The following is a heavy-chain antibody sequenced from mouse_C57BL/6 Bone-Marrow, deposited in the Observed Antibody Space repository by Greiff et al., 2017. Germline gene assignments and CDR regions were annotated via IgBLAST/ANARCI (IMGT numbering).Heavy chain of an antibody. Sequence: DVQLQEPGAELVRPGASVKLSCTASGFNIKDDYMHWVKQRPEQGLEWIGWIDPENGDTEYASKFQGKATITADTSSNTAYLQLSSLTSEDTAVYYCTHPITTVVATDWYFDVWGTGTTVTVSS. V-gene: IGHV14-4*01. CDR1: GFNIKDDY. J-gene: IGHJ1*03. CDR3: THPITTVVATDWYFDV. D-gene: IGHD1-1*01. CDR2: IDPENGDT.